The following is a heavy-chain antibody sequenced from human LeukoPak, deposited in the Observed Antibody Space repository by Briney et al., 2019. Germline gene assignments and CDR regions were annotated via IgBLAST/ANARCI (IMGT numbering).Heavy chain of an antibody. V-gene: IGHV3-21*01. CDR1: GFTFSSYS. Sequence: PGGSLRLSCAASGFTFSSYSLNWVRRAPGKGLEWVSSISSGRSYIYYADSVKGRFTISRDDAKNSLYLQMNSLRAEDTAMYYCAKDVRDPGPYYFDYWGQGTLVTVSS. D-gene: IGHD3-10*01. CDR2: ISSGRSYI. CDR3: AKDVRDPGPYYFDY. J-gene: IGHJ4*02.